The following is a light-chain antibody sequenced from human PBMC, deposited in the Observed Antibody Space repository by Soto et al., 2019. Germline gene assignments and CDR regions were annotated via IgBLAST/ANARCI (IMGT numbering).Light chain of an antibody. CDR3: RQYVSYPVT. CDR2: KAS. V-gene: IGKV1-5*03. J-gene: IGKJ4*01. Sequence: DIQMTQSPSTLSASVGVRVTIACRASQSISNSLAWYQQKPGKAPNLLIYKASSLESGVPSRFSGSGSGTEFTLTISSLQPDDFATYYCRQYVSYPVTFGGGTKVKMK. CDR1: QSISNS.